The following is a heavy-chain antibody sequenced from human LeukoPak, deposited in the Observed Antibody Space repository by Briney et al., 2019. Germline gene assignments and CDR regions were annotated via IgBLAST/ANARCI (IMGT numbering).Heavy chain of an antibody. D-gene: IGHD2-2*01. Sequence: GGGLRLSCAASGCTFISYVMHWVRQAPGKGLEGVAIISYDGSNEYYADSVKGRLTISIDNSKNTLYVPVNSQSDADTDVCYCSRDMGITYLSSFDYWGQGTLVTVSS. V-gene: IGHV3-30*04. CDR1: GCTFISYV. CDR3: SRDMGITYLSSFDY. J-gene: IGHJ4*02. CDR2: ISYDGSNE.